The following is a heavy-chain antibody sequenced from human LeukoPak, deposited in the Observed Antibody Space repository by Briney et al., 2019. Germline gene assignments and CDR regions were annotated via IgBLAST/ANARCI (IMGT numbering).Heavy chain of an antibody. V-gene: IGHV3-30*02. CDR3: ARGDYYDSSGNFIDAFDI. J-gene: IGHJ3*02. CDR2: IRYDGSNK. Sequence: GGSLRLSCAASGFTFSSYGMHWVRQAPGKGLEWVAFIRYDGSNKYYADSVKGRFTISRDNAKNSLYLQMNSLRAEDTAVYYCARGDYYDSSGNFIDAFDIWGQGTMVTVSS. D-gene: IGHD3-22*01. CDR1: GFTFSSYG.